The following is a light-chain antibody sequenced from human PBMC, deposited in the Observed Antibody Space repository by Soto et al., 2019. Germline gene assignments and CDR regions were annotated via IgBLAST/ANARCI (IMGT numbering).Light chain of an antibody. CDR1: QTISSY. Sequence: DIQMTQSPSSLSASVGDRVTITCRASQTISSYLNWYQQKPGKAPKLLIYATSYLQSGVPSRFGGSASGTDFTLTIRGLQPEDFATYYCQQTYSTPPTFGQGTKVEIK. V-gene: IGKV1-39*01. CDR3: QQTYSTPPT. CDR2: ATS. J-gene: IGKJ1*01.